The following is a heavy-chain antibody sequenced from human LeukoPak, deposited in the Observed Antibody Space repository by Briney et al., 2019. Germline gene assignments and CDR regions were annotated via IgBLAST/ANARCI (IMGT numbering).Heavy chain of an antibody. CDR3: AKDRRGENAFDI. V-gene: IGHV3-30*18. CDR1: GFTFSSYG. D-gene: IGHD3-10*01. J-gene: IGHJ3*02. CDR2: ISYDGSNK. Sequence: GRSLRLSCAASGFTFSSYGMHWVRQAPGKGLEWVAVISYDGSNKYYADSVKGRFTISRDNSKNTLYLQMNSLRAEDTAVYYCAKDRRGENAFDIWGQGTMLTVSS.